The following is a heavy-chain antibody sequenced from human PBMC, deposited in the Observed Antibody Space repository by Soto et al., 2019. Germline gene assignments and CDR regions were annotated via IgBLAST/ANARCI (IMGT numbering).Heavy chain of an antibody. J-gene: IGHJ3*02. Sequence: ASAKVSCKASRYTFTSYVISGVRPTPGQGLEWMGWISAYNGNTNYAQKLRGRVTMTTDTSTSTGYRYLRSLRSDDTAVYYCARDDGGGGQQLEPHAFYIWGQGTMGTVSS. CDR1: RYTFTSYV. CDR3: ARDDGGGGQQLEPHAFYI. V-gene: IGHV1-18*01. D-gene: IGHD6-13*01. CDR2: ISAYNGNT.